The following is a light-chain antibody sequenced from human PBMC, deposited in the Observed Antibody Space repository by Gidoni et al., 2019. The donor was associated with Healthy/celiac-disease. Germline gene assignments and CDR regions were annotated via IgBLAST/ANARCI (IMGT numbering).Light chain of an antibody. Sequence: QSVLTQPPSASGTHGQRVTISCSGRRSNIGSNYVYWYQQLPGTAPKLLIYRNNQRPSGVPDRFSGSKSCTSASLAISGLRSEDEADYYCAAWDDSLSVWVFGGGTKLTVL. CDR1: RSNIGSNY. CDR2: RNN. CDR3: AAWDDSLSVWV. J-gene: IGLJ3*02. V-gene: IGLV1-47*01.